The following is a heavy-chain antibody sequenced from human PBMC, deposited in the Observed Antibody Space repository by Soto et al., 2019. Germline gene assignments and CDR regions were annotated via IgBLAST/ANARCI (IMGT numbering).Heavy chain of an antibody. V-gene: IGHV3-11*05. CDR3: ATVLRGHNDNDGY. D-gene: IGHD5-12*01. CDR1: GFSFNDYY. Sequence: QVQLVESGGGLVKPGASLRLSCAASGFSFNDYYMSWIRQAPGKGLEWISYISGNSGDTNYADSVKGRFTISRDNAKNSLSLQMNSLRAEDTAVYYCATVLRGHNDNDGYWGPGTLVTVSS. J-gene: IGHJ4*02. CDR2: ISGNSGDT.